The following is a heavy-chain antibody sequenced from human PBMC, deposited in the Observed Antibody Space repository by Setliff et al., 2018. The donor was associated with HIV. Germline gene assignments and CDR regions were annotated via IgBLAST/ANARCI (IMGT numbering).Heavy chain of an antibody. V-gene: IGHV4-38-2*01. CDR3: ARGRSGWELRKAFDI. Sequence: SETLSLTCAVSGYSISSGYYWGWIRQPPGKGLEWIGSIYHSGSTYYNPSLKSRVTISVDTSKNQFSLRLSSVTAADTAVYYCARGRSGWELRKAFDIWGQGTMVTVSS. CDR1: GYSISSGYY. CDR2: IYHSGST. J-gene: IGHJ3*02. D-gene: IGHD1-26*01.